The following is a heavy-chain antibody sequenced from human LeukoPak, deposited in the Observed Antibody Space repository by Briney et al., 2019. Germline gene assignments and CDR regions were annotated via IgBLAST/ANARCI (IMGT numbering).Heavy chain of an antibody. CDR1: GGTFSSYA. J-gene: IGHJ4*02. CDR3: ARDPRGYSYGYVEDSYFDY. CDR2: IIPIFGTA. V-gene: IGHV1-69*01. Sequence: SVKVSCKASGGTFSSYAISWVRQAPGQGLEWMGGIIPIFGTANYAQKFQGRVTITADESTSTAYMELSSLRSEDTAVYYCARDPRGYSYGYVEDSYFDYWGQGTLVTVSS. D-gene: IGHD5-18*01.